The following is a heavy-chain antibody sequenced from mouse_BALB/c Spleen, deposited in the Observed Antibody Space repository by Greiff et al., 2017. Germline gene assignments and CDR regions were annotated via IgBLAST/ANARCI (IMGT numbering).Heavy chain of an antibody. CDR3: ARLDYYGRGAY. V-gene: IGHV14-3*02. CDR1: GFNIKDTY. D-gene: IGHD1-1*01. CDR2: IDPANGNT. J-gene: IGHJ3*01. Sequence: VQLQQSGAELVKPGASVKLSCTASGFNIKDTYMHWVKQRPEQGLERIGRIDPANGNTKYDPKFQGKATITADTSSNTAYLQLSSLTSEDTAVYYCARLDYYGRGAYWGQGTLVTVSA.